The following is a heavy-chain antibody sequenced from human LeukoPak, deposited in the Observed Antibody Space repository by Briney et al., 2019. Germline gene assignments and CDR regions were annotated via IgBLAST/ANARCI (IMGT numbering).Heavy chain of an antibody. CDR2: INWNGGST. Sequence: GGSLRLSCAASGFIFSSYNMNWVRQAPGKGLEWVSGINWNGGSTGYADSVKGRFTISRDNAKNSLYLQMNSLRAGDTAVYYCARQAVARPFDLWGQGTMVAVSS. CDR1: GFIFSSYN. V-gene: IGHV3-20*04. J-gene: IGHJ3*01. CDR3: ARQAVARPFDL.